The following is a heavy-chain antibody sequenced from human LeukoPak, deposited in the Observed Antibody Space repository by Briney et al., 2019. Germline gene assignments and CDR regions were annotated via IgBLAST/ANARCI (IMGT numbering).Heavy chain of an antibody. CDR2: ISYDGSNK. CDR1: GFTFSSHA. J-gene: IGHJ4*02. V-gene: IGHV3-30-3*01. CDR3: ARDMSGRYQIDY. Sequence: GGSLRLSRAASGFTFSSHAMHWVRQAPGKGLEWVAVISYDGSNKNYVDSVKGRFTVSRDNSKNTLDLQMNSLRAEDSAVYYCARDMSGRYQIDYWGQGTLATVSS. D-gene: IGHD1-26*01.